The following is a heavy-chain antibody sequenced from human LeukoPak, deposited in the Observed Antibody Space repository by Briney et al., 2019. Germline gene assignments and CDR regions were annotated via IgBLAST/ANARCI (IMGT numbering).Heavy chain of an antibody. CDR2: ISYDGSNK. J-gene: IGHJ4*02. D-gene: IGHD2-2*01. V-gene: IGHV3-30*05. CDR3: ARDHPRGYCSSTSCYNRPQSSDY. CDR1: GFTFSSYG. Sequence: GRSLRLSCAASGFTFSSYGMHWVRQAPGKGLEWVAVISYDGSNKYYADSVKGRFTISRDNSKNTLYLQMNSLRAEDTAVYYCARDHPRGYCSSTSCYNRPQSSDYWGQGTLVTVSS.